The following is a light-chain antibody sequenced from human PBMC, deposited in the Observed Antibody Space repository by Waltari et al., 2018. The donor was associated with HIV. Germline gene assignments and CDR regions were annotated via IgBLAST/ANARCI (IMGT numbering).Light chain of an antibody. CDR3: QHYSISPPLYT. J-gene: IGKJ2*01. V-gene: IGKV3-20*01. CDR1: QSVSSTS. Sequence: EIVLTQSPGPLSLSPGERATLSCRARQSVSSTSLAWSQQKPGQAPRLLIYGAFSRATGIPYRFSGSRCETDFTLTISRLEPEDFAVFFCQHYSISPPLYTFGQGTKLEIK. CDR2: GAF.